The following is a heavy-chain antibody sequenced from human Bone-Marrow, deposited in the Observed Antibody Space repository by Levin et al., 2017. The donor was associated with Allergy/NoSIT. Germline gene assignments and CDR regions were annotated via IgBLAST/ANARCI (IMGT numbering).Heavy chain of an antibody. CDR1: GFTLTTYS. Sequence: QAGGSLRLSCAASGFTLTTYSMTWFRQAPGKGLEWVTYIRGGSGATYYADSVKGRFTISRDDAKNSVLLQMNSLRVEDTAVYFCARGRLPKYYFDYWGQGTLVTVSS. J-gene: IGHJ4*02. CDR2: IRGGSGAT. V-gene: IGHV3-48*01. CDR3: ARGRLPKYYFDY. D-gene: IGHD6-25*01.